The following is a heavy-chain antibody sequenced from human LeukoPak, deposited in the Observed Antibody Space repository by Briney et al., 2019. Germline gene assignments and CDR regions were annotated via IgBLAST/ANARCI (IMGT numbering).Heavy chain of an antibody. V-gene: IGHV1-69*06. CDR1: GGTFSSYA. CDR3: ARRLLAATGGSWSFFDY. J-gene: IGHJ4*02. D-gene: IGHD1-26*01. CDR2: IIPIFGTA. Sequence: SVKVSCKASGGTFSSYAISWVRQAPGQGLEWMGGIIPIFGTANYAQKFQGRVTITADKSTSTAYMELSSLRSEDTAVYYCARRLLAATGGSWSFFDYWGQGTLVTVSS.